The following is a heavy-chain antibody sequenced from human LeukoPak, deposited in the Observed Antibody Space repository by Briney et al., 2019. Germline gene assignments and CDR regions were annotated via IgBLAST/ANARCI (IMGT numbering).Heavy chain of an antibody. Sequence: GGSLRLSCAASGFTFSSYAMSWVRQAPGKGLEWVSAISGSGGSTYYADSVKGRFTISRDNSKNTVFLHMNSLRAEDTAMYYCARGDDSGYYDYFDYWGQGALVTVSS. CDR2: ISGSGGST. J-gene: IGHJ4*02. CDR1: GFTFSSYA. D-gene: IGHD3-22*01. CDR3: ARGDDSGYYDYFDY. V-gene: IGHV3-23*01.